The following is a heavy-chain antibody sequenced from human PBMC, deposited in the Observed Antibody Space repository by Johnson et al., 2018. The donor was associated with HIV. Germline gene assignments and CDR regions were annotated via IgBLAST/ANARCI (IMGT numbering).Heavy chain of an antibody. CDR1: GFTFSSYA. D-gene: IGHD3-10*01. CDR3: ARASGEWDAFDI. V-gene: IGHV3-23*04. Sequence: VQLVESGGGLVQPGGSLRLSCAASGFTFSSYAMSWVRQAPGKGLEWVSAISGSGGSTYYADSVKGRFTISRDNSKNTLYLQMGSLRAEDMAVYYCARASGEWDAFDIWGQGTVVTVSS. J-gene: IGHJ3*02. CDR2: ISGSGGST.